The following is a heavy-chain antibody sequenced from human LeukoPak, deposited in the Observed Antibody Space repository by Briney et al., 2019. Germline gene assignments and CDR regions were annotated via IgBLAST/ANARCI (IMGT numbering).Heavy chain of an antibody. Sequence: GGSLRLSCAASGFSFSDFCMSWVRQAPGKGLEWVANIKHDGSNKYYVDSVKGRFTISRDNAKNSLYLQMNSLRAEDTALYYCARGGYDETTWYTWAQGTLVTVSS. CDR2: IKHDGSNK. V-gene: IGHV3-7*01. D-gene: IGHD6-13*01. CDR1: GFSFSDFC. J-gene: IGHJ5*02. CDR3: ARGGYDETTWYT.